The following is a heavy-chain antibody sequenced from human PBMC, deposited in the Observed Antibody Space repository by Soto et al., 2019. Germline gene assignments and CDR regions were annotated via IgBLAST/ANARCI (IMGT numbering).Heavy chain of an antibody. CDR3: ARVPMLWFGESYLDY. Sequence: SETLSLTCAVSGGSISSGGYFWSWIRQPPGKGLEWIGYIYHSGSTYYNPSLKSRVSISVDRSKNQFSLKLSSVTAADTAVYYCARVPMLWFGESYLDYWGQGTLVTVSS. CDR1: GGSISSGGYF. D-gene: IGHD3-10*01. CDR2: IYHSGST. V-gene: IGHV4-30-2*01. J-gene: IGHJ4*02.